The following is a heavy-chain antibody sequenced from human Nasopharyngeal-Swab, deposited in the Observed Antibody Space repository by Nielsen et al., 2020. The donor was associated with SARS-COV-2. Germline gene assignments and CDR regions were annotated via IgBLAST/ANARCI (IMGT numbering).Heavy chain of an antibody. V-gene: IGHV4-30-4*01. CDR2: IYYSGST. Sequence: WIRQPPGKGLEWIGYIYYSGSTYYNPSLKSRVTISVDTSKNQFSLKLSSVTAADTAVYCCARGFRRYQLLPGWFDPWGQGTLVTVSS. D-gene: IGHD2-2*01. CDR3: ARGFRRYQLLPGWFDP. J-gene: IGHJ5*02.